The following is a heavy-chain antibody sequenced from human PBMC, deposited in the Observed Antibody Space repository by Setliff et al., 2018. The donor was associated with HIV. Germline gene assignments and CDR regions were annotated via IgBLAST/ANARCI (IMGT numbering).Heavy chain of an antibody. CDR1: GFTLSDHH. CDR2: ISHSGGTI. CDR3: ARWSGRTGGV. V-gene: IGHV3-11*01. J-gene: IGHJ4*02. D-gene: IGHD3-10*01. Sequence: GGSLRLSCAASGFTLSDHHMNWIRRAPGKGLEWVSYISHSGGTIKYADFVRGRFTISRDIAKSSLYLQMDSLSAEDTAVYYCARWSGRTGGVWGQGTLVTVSS.